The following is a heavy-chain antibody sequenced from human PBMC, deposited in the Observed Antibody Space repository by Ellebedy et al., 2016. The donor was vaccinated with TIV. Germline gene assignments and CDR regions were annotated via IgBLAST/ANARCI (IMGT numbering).Heavy chain of an antibody. CDR1: GDSISRSSSY. CDR2: MFYSGNT. CDR3: ARSLLIFTFDKCYFDL. J-gene: IGHJ2*01. V-gene: IGHV4-61*05. Sequence: SETLSLTCTVYGDSISRSSSYWSWIRQPPGKGLEWIGSMFYSGNTNYNPSLKRRVTMSVDTSKNQFSLKLSSVTAADTAVYYCARSLLIFTFDKCYFDLWGRGTLVTVSS. D-gene: IGHD3/OR15-3a*01.